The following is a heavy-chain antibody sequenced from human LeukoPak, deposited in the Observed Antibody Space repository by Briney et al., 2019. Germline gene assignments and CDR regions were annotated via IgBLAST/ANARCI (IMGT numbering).Heavy chain of an antibody. CDR3: ASFDYYGSGSYYKGGSDY. Sequence: TGGSLRLSCAASGFTFSSYWMSWVRQAPGKGLEWVANIKQDGSEKYYVDSVKGRFTISRDNAKNSLYLQMNSLRAEDTAVYYCASFDYYGSGSYYKGGSDYWGQGTLVTVS. V-gene: IGHV3-7*01. CDR1: GFTFSSYW. J-gene: IGHJ4*02. CDR2: IKQDGSEK. D-gene: IGHD3-10*01.